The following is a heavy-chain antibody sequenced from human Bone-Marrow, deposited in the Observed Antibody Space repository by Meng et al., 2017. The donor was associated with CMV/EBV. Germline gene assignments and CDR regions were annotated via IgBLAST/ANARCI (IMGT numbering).Heavy chain of an antibody. CDR2: IKPNGGST. CDR1: GYTFSTYY. Sequence: ASVKVSCKASGYTFSTYYIHWVRQAPGQGLEWMGIIKPNGGSTKCAEKFLGRITMTSDTSTGTVYMEMSSLRSEDTAVYYCATSAYDFWHGVYSGVVDYNGMDVWGQGTTVTVSS. J-gene: IGHJ6*02. D-gene: IGHD3-3*01. CDR3: ATSAYDFWHGVYSGVVDYNGMDV. V-gene: IGHV1-46*01.